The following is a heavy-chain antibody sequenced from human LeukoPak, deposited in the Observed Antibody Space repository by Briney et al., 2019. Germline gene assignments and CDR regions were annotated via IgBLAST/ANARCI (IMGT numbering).Heavy chain of an antibody. D-gene: IGHD3-10*01. V-gene: IGHV1-69*13. CDR1: GGTFRSYA. Sequence: GASVKVSCKASGGTFRSYAISWVRQAPGQGLEWMGGIIPIFDTPNYAQKFQDRVTITADESTSTVYLELSSLRSEDTGVYYCASPAYMNRGVLISPFDFWGQGTLVTVSS. CDR2: IIPIFDTP. J-gene: IGHJ4*02. CDR3: ASPAYMNRGVLISPFDF.